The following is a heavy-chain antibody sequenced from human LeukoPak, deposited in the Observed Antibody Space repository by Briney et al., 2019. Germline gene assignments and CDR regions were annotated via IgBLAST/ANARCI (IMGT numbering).Heavy chain of an antibody. CDR3: TRDDGTYQHYMDV. V-gene: IGHV4-39*07. J-gene: IGHJ6*03. CDR1: GGSISGSTYY. CDR2: IFYSGGT. Sequence: SETLSLTCTVSGGSISGSTYYWGWIRQTPGKGLEWIGAIFYSGGTKYNLSLKSRVTISVDTSKNQFSLKLSSVTAADTAVYYCTRDDGTYQHYMDVWGKGTTVTVSS. D-gene: IGHD1-1*01.